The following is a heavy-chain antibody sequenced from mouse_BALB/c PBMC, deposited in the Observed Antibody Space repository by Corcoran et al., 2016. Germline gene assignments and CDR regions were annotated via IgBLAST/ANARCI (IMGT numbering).Heavy chain of an antibody. V-gene: IGHV3-6*02. CDR1: GYSITSGYY. Sequence: DVQLPESGPGLVKPSQSLSLTCSVTGYSITSGYYWNWIRQFPGNKLEWMGYISYDGSNNYNPSLKNRISITRDTSKNQFFLKLNSVTTEDTATYYCASYYGNFLAWFAYWGQGTLVTVSA. CDR2: ISYDGSN. D-gene: IGHD2-10*01. J-gene: IGHJ3*01. CDR3: ASYYGNFLAWFAY.